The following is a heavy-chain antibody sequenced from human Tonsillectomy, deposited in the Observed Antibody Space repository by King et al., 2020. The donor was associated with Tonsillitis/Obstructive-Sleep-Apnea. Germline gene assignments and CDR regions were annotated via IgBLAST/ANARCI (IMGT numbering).Heavy chain of an antibody. D-gene: IGHD3-16*01. Sequence: VQLVESGGGAVQPGRSLKLSCVGSGFTFSNYAMHWDRQAPGKGLQWVAVRSSDGSATYYADSVKGRFTISRDNSKNTLFLHMNSLRTEDTAVYFCARGGLRGASYYYYGMDVWGQGTTVTVSS. CDR3: ARGGLRGASYYYYGMDV. CDR2: RSSDGSAT. J-gene: IGHJ6*02. V-gene: IGHV3-30*04. CDR1: GFTFSNYA.